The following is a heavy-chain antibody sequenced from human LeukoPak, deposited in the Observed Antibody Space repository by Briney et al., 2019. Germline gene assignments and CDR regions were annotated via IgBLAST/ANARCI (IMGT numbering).Heavy chain of an antibody. V-gene: IGHV3-11*01. Sequence: PGGSLRLSCAASGFTFSDYYMSWIRQAPGKGLEWVSYISSSGSTIYYADSVKGRLTISRDNAKNSLYLQMNSLRAEDTAVYYCASPSPLSSRSYYGDYQFDYWGQGTLVTVSS. CDR1: GFTFSDYY. D-gene: IGHD4-17*01. CDR3: ASPSPLSSRSYYGDYQFDY. CDR2: ISSSGSTI. J-gene: IGHJ4*02.